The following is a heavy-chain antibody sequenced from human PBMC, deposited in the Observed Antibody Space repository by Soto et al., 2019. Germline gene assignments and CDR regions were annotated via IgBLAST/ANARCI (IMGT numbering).Heavy chain of an antibody. CDR1: GDSISSSTSN. Sequence: SETMSLTCTVSGDSISSSTSNWGWTRQPPGKGLEYIGSVYYGGAIFYSGNIYYNPSLKSRVTISVDTSKNQFSLRLSSVTAADTGVYYCVRYDRINMKPYSPEGFHIWGQGTMVTVSS. J-gene: IGHJ3*02. V-gene: IGHV4-39*01. CDR3: VRYDRINMKPYSPEGFHI. CDR2: VYYGGAIFYSGNI. D-gene: IGHD3-3*02.